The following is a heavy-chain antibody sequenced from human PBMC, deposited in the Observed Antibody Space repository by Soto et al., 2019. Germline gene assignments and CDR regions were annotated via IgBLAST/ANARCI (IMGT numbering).Heavy chain of an antibody. D-gene: IGHD3-3*01. J-gene: IGHJ4*02. CDR1: GGSISSGGYY. CDR3: ARAGDYDFWSGSPLTYYCDY. Sequence: PSETLSLTCTVSGGSISSGGYYWSWIRQHPGKGLEWIGYIYYSGSTYYNPSLKSRVTISVDTSKNQFSLKLSSVTAADTAVYYCARAGDYDFWSGSPLTYYCDYWGQGTLVTVSA. V-gene: IGHV4-31*03. CDR2: IYYSGST.